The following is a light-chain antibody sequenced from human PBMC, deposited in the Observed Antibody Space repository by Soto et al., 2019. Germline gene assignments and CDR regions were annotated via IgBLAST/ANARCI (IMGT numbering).Light chain of an antibody. V-gene: IGLV2-8*01. CDR1: SSDVGGYNF. CDR3: SSYSGTNNYV. J-gene: IGLJ1*01. Sequence: QSALTQPPSASGSPGQSVTISCTGTSSDVGGYNFVSWYQQHPGKAPKLIIYEVTTRPSGVPDRFSGSKSGNTASLTVSGLQAEDEADYYCSSYSGTNNYVFGTGTKLTVL. CDR2: EVT.